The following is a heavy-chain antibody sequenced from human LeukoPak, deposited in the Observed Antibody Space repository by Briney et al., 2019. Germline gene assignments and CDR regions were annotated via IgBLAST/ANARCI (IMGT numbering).Heavy chain of an antibody. Sequence: GASVKVSCKASGGTFSSYAISWVRQAPGQGLEWMGGIIPIFGTANYAQKFQGRVTITADESTSTAYMELSSLRSEDTAVYYCARDVQGGSSSGYWGQGTLVTVSP. CDR2: IIPIFGTA. CDR3: ARDVQGGSSSGY. D-gene: IGHD6-6*01. CDR1: GGTFSSYA. V-gene: IGHV1-69*13. J-gene: IGHJ4*02.